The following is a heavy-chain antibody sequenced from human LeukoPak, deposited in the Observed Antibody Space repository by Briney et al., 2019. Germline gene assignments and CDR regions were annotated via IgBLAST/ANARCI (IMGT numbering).Heavy chain of an antibody. CDR3: ARDVGGRIVVVVAATSGLYFDY. D-gene: IGHD2-15*01. CDR2: IKEDGSEK. V-gene: IGHV3-7*01. J-gene: IGHJ4*02. Sequence: GGSLRLSCAASGFTFDKAWMSWVRQAPGKGLEWVAMIKEDGSEKYSVESVKGRFTISSDKAKNSLYLQMNSLRAEGTAVYYCARDVGGRIVVVVAATSGLYFDYWGQGTLVTVSS. CDR1: GFTFDKAW.